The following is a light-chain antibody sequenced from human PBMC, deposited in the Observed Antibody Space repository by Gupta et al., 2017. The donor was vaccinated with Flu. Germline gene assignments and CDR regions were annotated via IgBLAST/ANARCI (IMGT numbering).Light chain of an antibody. Sequence: SALTQPASVSGSPGQSITISCTGTSNDVGGYNYVSWYQHHPGKAPKLMIYEVNSRPSGVSNRFSGFKSGSTASLTISGLQEEDEANYYCCSYSTASTWVFGGGTKLTVL. CDR1: SNDVGGYNY. CDR2: EVN. CDR3: CSYSTASTWV. J-gene: IGLJ3*02. V-gene: IGLV2-14*01.